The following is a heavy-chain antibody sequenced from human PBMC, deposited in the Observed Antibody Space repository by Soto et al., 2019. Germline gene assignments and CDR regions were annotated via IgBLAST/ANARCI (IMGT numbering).Heavy chain of an antibody. D-gene: IGHD2-21*02. CDR2: IVVGSGNT. CDR1: GFTFTSSA. Sequence: GASVKVSCKASGFTFTSSAVQWVRQARGQRLEWIGWIVVGSGNTNYAQKFQERVTITRDMSTSTAYMELSSLRSEDTAVYYCAAEPPSNCGGDCAFDYWGQGTLGTVFS. V-gene: IGHV1-58*01. CDR3: AAEPPSNCGGDCAFDY. J-gene: IGHJ4*02.